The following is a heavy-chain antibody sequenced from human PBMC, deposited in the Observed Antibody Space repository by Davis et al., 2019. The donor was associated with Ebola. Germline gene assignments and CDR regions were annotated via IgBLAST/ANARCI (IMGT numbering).Heavy chain of an antibody. CDR2: IRYDGTTK. Sequence: GESLKISCAASGFTFSSFGMHWVRQAPGKGLEWVAFIRYDGTTKYYLDSVKGRFSISRDNSKNTLYLQMASLRAEDTAVYYCARDFDRVREWGQGTLVTVSS. J-gene: IGHJ4*02. CDR3: ARDFDRVRE. V-gene: IGHV3-30*02. D-gene: IGHD3-22*01. CDR1: GFTFSSFG.